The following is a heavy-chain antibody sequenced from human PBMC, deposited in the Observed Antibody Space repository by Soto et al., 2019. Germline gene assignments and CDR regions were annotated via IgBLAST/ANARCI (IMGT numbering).Heavy chain of an antibody. CDR1: GFTVSSNY. J-gene: IGHJ4*02. V-gene: IGHV3-53*01. Sequence: GGSLRLSCAASGFTVSSNYMSWVRQAPGKGLEWVSVIYSGGSTYYADSVKGRFTISRDDSKNTAYLQMNSLKTEDTAVYYCSRFSATNSWFHDYWGQGTLVTVSS. D-gene: IGHD6-13*01. CDR2: IYSGGST. CDR3: SRFSATNSWFHDY.